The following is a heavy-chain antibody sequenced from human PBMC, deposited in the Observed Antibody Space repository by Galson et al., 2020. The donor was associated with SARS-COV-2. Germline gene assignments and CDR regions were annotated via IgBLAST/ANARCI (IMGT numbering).Heavy chain of an antibody. J-gene: IGHJ4*02. Sequence: SQTLSLTCAVYGGSFSGHHWSWIRQSPGKGLEWIGEITQSGSVNYNPSLKSRVTISKDTSKNQFSLELRSVTAADTAMYYCTRGLLQTTMVIVVYTSASFYFDTWGQGTLVSVSS. CDR3: TRGLLQTTMVIVVYTSASFYFDT. CDR1: GGSFSGHH. CDR2: ITQSGSV. D-gene: IGHD3-22*01. V-gene: IGHV4-34*01.